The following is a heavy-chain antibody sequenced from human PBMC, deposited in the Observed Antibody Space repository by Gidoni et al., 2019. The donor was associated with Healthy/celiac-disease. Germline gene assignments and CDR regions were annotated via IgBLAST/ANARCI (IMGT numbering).Heavy chain of an antibody. CDR3: VKASTAARPIYFDY. J-gene: IGHJ4*02. V-gene: IGHV3-64D*06. CDR2: ISSNGSST. Sequence: EVQLVESGGGLVQPGGSLRLSCSASGFTFSSDAMHLVRQAPGKGLEYVSAISSNGSSTYYADSVKGRFTISRDNSKNTLYLQMSSLRAEDTAVYYCVKASTAARPIYFDYWGQGTLVTVSS. D-gene: IGHD6-6*01. CDR1: GFTFSSDA.